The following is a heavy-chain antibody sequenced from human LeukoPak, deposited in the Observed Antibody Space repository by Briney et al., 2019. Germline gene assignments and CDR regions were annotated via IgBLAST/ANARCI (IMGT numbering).Heavy chain of an antibody. CDR3: TTAPYRGYYGSGTPQPFDY. CDR2: IKSKTDGGTT. Sequence: GGSLRLSCAASGFTFSNAWMSWVRQAPGKGLEWVGRIKSKTDGGTTDYAAPVKGRFTISRDDSKNTLYLQMNSLKTEDTAVYYCTTAPYRGYYGSGTPQPFDYWGQGTLVTVSS. D-gene: IGHD3-10*01. CDR1: GFTFSNAW. J-gene: IGHJ4*02. V-gene: IGHV3-15*01.